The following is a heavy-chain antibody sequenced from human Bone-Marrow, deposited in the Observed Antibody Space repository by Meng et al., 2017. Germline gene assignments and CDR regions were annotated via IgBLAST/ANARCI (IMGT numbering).Heavy chain of an antibody. CDR2: VYYSGIT. J-gene: IGHJ4*02. Sequence: GSLRLSCTVSGGSINSGDYYWGWIRQPPGKGLEWIGSVYYSGITYYNPSLQSRVTISVDTSKNQFSLKLTSVTAADTAVYYCVTGNTWYYFDYWGQGTLVTVSS. CDR1: GGSINSGDYY. V-gene: IGHV4-39*07. CDR3: VTGNTWYYFDY.